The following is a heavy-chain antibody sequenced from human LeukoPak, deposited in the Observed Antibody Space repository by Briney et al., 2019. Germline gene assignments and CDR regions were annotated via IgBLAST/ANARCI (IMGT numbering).Heavy chain of an antibody. CDR2: ISGSGGST. CDR1: GLTFSSYA. D-gene: IGHD3-22*01. J-gene: IGHJ4*02. CDR3: AKRDYSDTSGYSYFDY. Sequence: GGSLRLSCAASGLTFSSYAMSWVRQAPGKGLEWVSAISGSGGSTYYADSVKGRFTISRDNSKNTLYLQMNSLRAEDTAVYYCAKRDYSDTSGYSYFDYWGQGTLVIVSS. V-gene: IGHV3-23*01.